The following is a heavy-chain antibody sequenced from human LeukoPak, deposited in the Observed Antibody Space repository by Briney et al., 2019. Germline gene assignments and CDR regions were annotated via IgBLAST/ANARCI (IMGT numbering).Heavy chain of an antibody. Sequence: GGSLRLSCGASGFTLSSSAMSWVRQAPGKGLEWVSLLSNSGSTTYYADSVKGRFTISRDTSKNTLYLQMNSLRAEDTAVYYCARELPPLVKFYFDHWGQGTLVTVSS. CDR3: ARELPPLVKFYFDH. J-gene: IGHJ4*02. D-gene: IGHD1-26*01. CDR2: LSNSGSTT. V-gene: IGHV3-23*01. CDR1: GFTLSSSA.